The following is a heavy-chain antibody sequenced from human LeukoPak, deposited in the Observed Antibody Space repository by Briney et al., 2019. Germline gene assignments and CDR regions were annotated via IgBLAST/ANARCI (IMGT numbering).Heavy chain of an antibody. CDR3: ARVVRYFDWFDAFDI. J-gene: IGHJ3*02. D-gene: IGHD3-9*01. CDR2: IYYSGST. V-gene: IGHV4-39*01. Sequence: SETLSLTCTVSGGSISSSSYYWGWIRQPPGKGLEWIGSIYYSGSTYYNLSLKSRVTISVDTSKNQFSLKLSSVTAADTAVYYCARVVRYFDWFDAFDIWGQGTMVTVSS. CDR1: GGSISSSSYY.